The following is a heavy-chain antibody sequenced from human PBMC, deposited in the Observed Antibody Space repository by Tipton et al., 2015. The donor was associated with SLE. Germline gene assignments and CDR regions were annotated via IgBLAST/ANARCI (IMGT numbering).Heavy chain of an antibody. Sequence: TLSLTCTVSGGSLSSGSFYWSWIRQPAGMGLEWIGRIYSSGRTNYNPSLRSQVTRSIDTPKNQFSLSQSSVTAADTAIYYCARTSGNFPFDYWGQGRLVTVSS. V-gene: IGHV4-61*02. CDR1: GGSLSSGSFY. CDR3: ARTSGNFPFDY. CDR2: IYSSGRT. D-gene: IGHD1-26*01. J-gene: IGHJ4*02.